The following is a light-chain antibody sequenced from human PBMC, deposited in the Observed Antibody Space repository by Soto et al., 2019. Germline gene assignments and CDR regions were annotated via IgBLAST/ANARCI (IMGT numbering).Light chain of an antibody. J-gene: IGKJ1*01. CDR1: QSISSY. V-gene: IGKV1-39*01. Sequence: IQLTQAPSSISASVGDRVIINCQASQSISSYLNLYQQKPGKAPKLLIYAAYSLQSGVPSRFSGSGSWTDLTLTISSLQTKDFATYSCQQSYSTPGLGQGTKVDI. CDR2: AAY. CDR3: QQSYSTPG.